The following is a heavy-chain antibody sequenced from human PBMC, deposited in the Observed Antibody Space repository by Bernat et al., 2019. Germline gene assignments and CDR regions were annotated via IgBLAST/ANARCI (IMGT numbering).Heavy chain of an antibody. V-gene: IGHV3-30*18. Sequence: QVQLVEFGGGVVQPGRSLRLSCAASGFTFSSYGMHWVHQAPGKGLEWVAVISYDGSNKYYADSVKGRFTISRDNSKNTLYLQMNSLRAEDTAVYYCAKAGHITIFGVVIIPVFSFGMDVWGQGTTVTVSS. J-gene: IGHJ6*02. CDR2: ISYDGSNK. CDR1: GFTFSSYG. CDR3: AKAGHITIFGVVIIPVFSFGMDV. D-gene: IGHD3-3*01.